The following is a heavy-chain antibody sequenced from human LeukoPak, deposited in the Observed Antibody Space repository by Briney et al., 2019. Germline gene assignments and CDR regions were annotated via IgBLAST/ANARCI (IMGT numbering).Heavy chain of an antibody. CDR3: ARDWGYYDFWSGYYRGAFDI. J-gene: IGHJ3*02. CDR1: GFTFSSYA. Sequence: GGSLRLSCAASGFTFSSYAMSWVRQAPGKGLEWVANIKQDGSEKYYVDSVKGRFTISRDNAKNSLYLQMNSLRAEDTAVYYCARDWGYYDFWSGYYRGAFDIWGQGTMVTVSS. D-gene: IGHD3-3*01. CDR2: IKQDGSEK. V-gene: IGHV3-7*01.